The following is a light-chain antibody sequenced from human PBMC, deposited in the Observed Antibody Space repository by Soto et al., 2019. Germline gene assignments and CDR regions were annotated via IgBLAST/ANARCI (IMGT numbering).Light chain of an antibody. Sequence: ETVMTQSPATLSVSPGERATLSCRGSQTVSSNLAWYQQKPGQAPRLLIHGASTRATGIPARFSGSGSGTEFTLTISSLQSEDSAVYYCQQYGGSPLTFGQGTKVEIK. V-gene: IGKV3-15*01. CDR2: GAS. CDR3: QQYGGSPLT. J-gene: IGKJ1*01. CDR1: QTVSSN.